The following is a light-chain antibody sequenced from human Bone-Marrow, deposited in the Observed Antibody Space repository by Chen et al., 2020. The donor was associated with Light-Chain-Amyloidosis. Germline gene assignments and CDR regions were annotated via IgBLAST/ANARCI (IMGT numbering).Light chain of an antibody. CDR3: CSYAGTTTFYV. Sequence: QSALTQPTSVSGSPGQSITISCTGTSSGVGSYNLVSWYQQHPGKAPKLMVYEAIKRPSGVSNRFSGFKSGNTASLTISGLQADDEADYYCCSYAGTTTFYVFGTGTKVTVL. CDR1: SSGVGSYNL. V-gene: IGLV2-23*01. CDR2: EAI. J-gene: IGLJ1*01.